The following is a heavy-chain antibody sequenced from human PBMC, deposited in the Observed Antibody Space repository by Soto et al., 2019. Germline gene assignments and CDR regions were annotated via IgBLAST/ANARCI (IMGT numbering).Heavy chain of an antibody. J-gene: IGHJ5*02. CDR1: GFTFSSYS. CDR2: ISSSSSYI. Sequence: LRLSCAASGFTFSSYSMNWVRQAPGKGLEWVSSISSSSSYIYYADSVKGRFTISRDNAKNSLYLQMNSLRAEDTAVYYCARTPSQSRDGYSDFDPWGQGTLVTVSS. D-gene: IGHD4-17*01. CDR3: ARTPSQSRDGYSDFDP. V-gene: IGHV3-21*01.